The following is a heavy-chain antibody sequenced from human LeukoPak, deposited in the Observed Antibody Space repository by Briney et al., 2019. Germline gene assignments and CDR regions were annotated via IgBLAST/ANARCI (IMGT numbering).Heavy chain of an antibody. J-gene: IGHJ4*02. CDR3: ASSYDCSSTSCYHSFDY. CDR2: INAGNGNT. CDR1: GYTFTSYA. Sequence: ASVKVSCKASGYTFTSYAMHWVRQAPGQRLKWMGWINAGNGNTKYSQKFQGRVTITRDTSASTAYMELSSLRSEDTAVYYCASSYDCSSTSCYHSFDYWGQGTLVTVSS. D-gene: IGHD2-2*01. V-gene: IGHV1-3*01.